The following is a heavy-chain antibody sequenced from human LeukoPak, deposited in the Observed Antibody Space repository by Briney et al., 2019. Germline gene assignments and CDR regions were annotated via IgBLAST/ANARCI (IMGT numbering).Heavy chain of an antibody. V-gene: IGHV1-8*03. J-gene: IGHJ4*02. CDR3: ARDRTRPPYYYDSSGYYPIDY. D-gene: IGHD3-22*01. Sequence: GASVKVSCKASGYTFTSYDINWVRQATGQGLEWMGWMNPNSGNTGYAQKFQGRVTITRNTSISTAYMELRSLRSDDTAVYYCARDRTRPPYYYDSSGYYPIDYWGQGTLVTVSS. CDR2: MNPNSGNT. CDR1: GYTFTSYD.